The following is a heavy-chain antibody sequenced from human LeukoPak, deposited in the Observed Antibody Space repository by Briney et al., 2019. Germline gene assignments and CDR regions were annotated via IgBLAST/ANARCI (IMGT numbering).Heavy chain of an antibody. Sequence: ASVNVSCKASGYTFTSYYMHWVRQAPGQGLEWMGIISPSGGSTSYAQKFQGRVTMTRDTSTSTVYMELSSLRSEDTAVYYCARVGRDGYHFDYWGQGTLVTVSS. V-gene: IGHV1-46*01. CDR1: GYTFTSYY. J-gene: IGHJ4*02. CDR3: ARVGRDGYHFDY. CDR2: ISPSGGST. D-gene: IGHD5-24*01.